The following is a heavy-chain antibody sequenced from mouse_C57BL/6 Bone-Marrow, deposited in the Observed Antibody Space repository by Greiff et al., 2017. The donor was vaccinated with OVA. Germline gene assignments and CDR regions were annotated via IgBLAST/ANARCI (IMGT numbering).Heavy chain of an antibody. V-gene: IGHV7-3*01. CDR1: GFTFTNYY. J-gene: IGHJ2*01. D-gene: IGHD3-3*01. CDR3: ARYKGRGAVDYVDY. Sequence: EVQGVESGGGLVQPGDSLSLSCAASGFTFTNYYMSWVRQPPGKALEWLAFIRNKPNGSTPEYSASVKGRFTISRDNSQSILYLQRKALRDEDSATDDCARYKGRGAVDYVDYGGQGTALTVSS. CDR2: IRNKPNGSTP.